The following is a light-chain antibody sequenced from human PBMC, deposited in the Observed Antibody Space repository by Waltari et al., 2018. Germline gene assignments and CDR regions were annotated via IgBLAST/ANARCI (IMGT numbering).Light chain of an antibody. V-gene: IGLV6-57*04. CDR1: SGSIAGKL. J-gene: IGLJ2*01. Sequence: NFMLTQPHSVSESPGKTVTISCTRSSGSIAGKLVPWYHQRPGSVPTAVIYNENQRPSGVPNRFSGSIDTYSNSASLTSSGLRTEDEADYYCQTYDVTNVIFGGGTKLTV. CDR2: NEN. CDR3: QTYDVTNVI.